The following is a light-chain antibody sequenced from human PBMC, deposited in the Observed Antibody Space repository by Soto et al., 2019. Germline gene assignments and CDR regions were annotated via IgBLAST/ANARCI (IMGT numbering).Light chain of an antibody. CDR2: GAS. CDR1: QSVSSSY. Sequence: EIVLTQSPGTLSLSPGERATLSCRASQSVSSSYLAWYQQKSGQAPRLLIYGASNRATGIPDRFSGSGSGPEYTLTITRLEPEDFAVYSCQQYGFSPISFGQGTRLEIK. J-gene: IGKJ5*01. V-gene: IGKV3-20*01. CDR3: QQYGFSPIS.